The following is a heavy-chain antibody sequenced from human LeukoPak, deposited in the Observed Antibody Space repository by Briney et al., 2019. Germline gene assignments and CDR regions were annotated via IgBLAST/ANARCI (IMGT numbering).Heavy chain of an antibody. CDR3: ASLAAAGVDY. V-gene: IGHV3-33*01. D-gene: IGHD6-13*01. CDR2: IWYDGSNK. Sequence: PGRSLRLSCAASGFTFSSYGMHWVRQAPGKGLEWVAVIWYDGSNKYYADSVKGRFTISRDNSKSTLYLQMNSLRAEDTAVYYCASLAAAGVDYWGQGTLVTVSS. CDR1: GFTFSSYG. J-gene: IGHJ4*02.